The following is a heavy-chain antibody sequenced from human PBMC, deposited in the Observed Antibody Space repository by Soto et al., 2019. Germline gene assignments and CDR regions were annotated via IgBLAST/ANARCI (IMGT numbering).Heavy chain of an antibody. J-gene: IGHJ4*02. CDR2: IYHSGNT. CDR3: ARARFQVLYGKPYFDS. CDR1: GGSITTGGSC. D-gene: IGHD2-2*02. Sequence: KPSETLSLTCTVSGGSITTGGSCWSWIRQHPGKGLEWIGNIYHSGNTYYNPSLKSRLTISVDTSKNHFSLMVDSVTAADTAVYYCARARFQVLYGKPYFDSWGQGTLVTSPQ. V-gene: IGHV4-31*03.